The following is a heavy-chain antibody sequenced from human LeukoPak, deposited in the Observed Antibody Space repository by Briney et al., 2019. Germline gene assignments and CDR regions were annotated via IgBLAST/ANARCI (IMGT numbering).Heavy chain of an antibody. CDR3: AREVPYGDYAPDY. Sequence: GGSLRLSCAASGFTFSSYAMSWVRQAPGKGLEWVSAISGSGGSTYYADSVKGRFTISRDNAKNSLYLQMNGLRAEDTAVYYCAREVPYGDYAPDYWGQGTLVTVSS. V-gene: IGHV3-23*01. J-gene: IGHJ4*02. CDR2: ISGSGGST. D-gene: IGHD4-17*01. CDR1: GFTFSSYA.